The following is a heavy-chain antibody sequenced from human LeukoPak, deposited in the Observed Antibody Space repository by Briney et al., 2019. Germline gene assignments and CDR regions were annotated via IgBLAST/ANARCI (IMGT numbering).Heavy chain of an antibody. Sequence: GGSLRLSCAASGFTFSSYAMHWVRQAPGRGLEWVAAISSDGSNKYYAASVKGRFTISRDSSKNTLYLQMNSLRVEDTAVYYCAGSPKYSSSWYEYFQHWGQGTLVTVSS. CDR3: AGSPKYSSSWYEYFQH. CDR1: GFTFSSYA. J-gene: IGHJ1*01. V-gene: IGHV3-30*01. D-gene: IGHD6-13*01. CDR2: ISSDGSNK.